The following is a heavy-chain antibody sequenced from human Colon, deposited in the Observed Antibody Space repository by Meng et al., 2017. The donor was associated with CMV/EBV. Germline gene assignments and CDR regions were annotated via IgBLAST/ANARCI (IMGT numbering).Heavy chain of an antibody. CDR1: GFTFSTYW. Sequence: GESLKISCAASGFTFSTYWMTWVRQAPGKGLECVSVISAYGGTTFYADSVKGRFTVSRDNSMNTVYLQMDSLRPEDSAVYYCAKHRLMYGSISPSDHWGQGTLVTVSS. D-gene: IGHD3-10*01. CDR3: AKHRLMYGSISPSDH. CDR2: ISAYGGTT. V-gene: IGHV3-23*01. J-gene: IGHJ5*02.